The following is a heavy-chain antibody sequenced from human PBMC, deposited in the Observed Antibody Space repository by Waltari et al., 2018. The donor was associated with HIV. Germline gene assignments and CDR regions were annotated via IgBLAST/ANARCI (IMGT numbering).Heavy chain of an antibody. Sequence: QVQLQQWGAGLLKPSDTLTLFCAAYGGSLGGHHCTWIAEPPGRRLEWIGEINHKGVTNYISSVERRVDISLDTSKNQLSLKITSVTFPEPATYFCARGSYDYVLRNLPGNAFEIWGQGTTVAVSS. CDR1: GGSLGGHH. J-gene: IGHJ3*02. V-gene: IGHV4-34*02. CDR3: ARGSYDYVLRNLPGNAFEI. D-gene: IGHD3-16*01. CDR2: INHKGVT.